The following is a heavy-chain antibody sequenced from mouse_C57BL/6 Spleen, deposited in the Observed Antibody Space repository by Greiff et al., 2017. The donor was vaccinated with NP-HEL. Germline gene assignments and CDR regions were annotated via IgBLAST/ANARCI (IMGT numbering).Heavy chain of an antibody. CDR1: GFTFSSYG. V-gene: IGHV5-6*01. CDR3: ARPNYGSSYWYFDV. D-gene: IGHD1-1*01. Sequence: EVKLMESGGDLVKPGGSLKLSCAASGFTFSSYGMSWVRQTPDKRLEWVATISSGGSYTYYPASVKGRFTISRDNAKNTLYLQMSSLKSEDTAMYYCARPNYGSSYWYFDVWGTGTTVTVSS. J-gene: IGHJ1*03. CDR2: ISSGGSYT.